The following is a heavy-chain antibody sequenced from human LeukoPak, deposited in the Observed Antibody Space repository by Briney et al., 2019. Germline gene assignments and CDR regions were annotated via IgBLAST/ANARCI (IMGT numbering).Heavy chain of an antibody. CDR2: IHRSGAT. V-gene: IGHV4-4*02. J-gene: IGHJ4*02. Sequence: SETLSLTCAVSGDSFSGNNYWTWVRQPPGKGLEWIGEIHRSGATNYNPSLKSRVTVSQDKSKNQFSLKLNSVTAADTAIYYCARNSGYSDLNYWGQGVLVTVSS. D-gene: IGHD3-22*01. CDR3: ARNSGYSDLNY. CDR1: GDSFSGNNY.